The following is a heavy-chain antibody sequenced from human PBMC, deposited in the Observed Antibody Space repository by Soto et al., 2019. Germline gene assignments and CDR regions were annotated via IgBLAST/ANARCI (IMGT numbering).Heavy chain of an antibody. CDR1: GFTFSNAW. CDR3: ATAPQRPYYYYYGMDV. Sequence: GGSLRLSCAASGFTFSNAWMNWVRQAPGKGLEWVGRIKSKADGGTTDYAAPVKGRFTISRDDSKNTLYLQMNSLKTEDTAVYYCATAPQRPYYYYYGMDVWGQGTTVTVSS. CDR2: IKSKADGGTT. V-gene: IGHV3-15*07. J-gene: IGHJ6*02.